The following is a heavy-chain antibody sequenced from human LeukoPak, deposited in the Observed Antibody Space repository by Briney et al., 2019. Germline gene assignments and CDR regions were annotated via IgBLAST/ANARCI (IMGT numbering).Heavy chain of an antibody. Sequence: GASVKVSCKASGYTFTSYDINWVRQATGQGLEWMGWMNPNSGNTGYAQKFQGRVTMTRNTSISTAYMELSSLRSEDTAVYYYARGSSYCSGGSCYGYWGQGTLVTVSS. J-gene: IGHJ4*02. CDR3: ARGSSYCSGGSCYGY. CDR2: MNPNSGNT. D-gene: IGHD2-15*01. V-gene: IGHV1-8*01. CDR1: GYTFTSYD.